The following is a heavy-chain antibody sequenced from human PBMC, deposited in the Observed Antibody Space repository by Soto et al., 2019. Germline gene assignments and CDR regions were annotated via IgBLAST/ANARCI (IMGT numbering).Heavy chain of an antibody. CDR2: ISWNSGSI. CDR3: AKANTYYYDSSGYPDY. CDR1: GFTFDDYA. D-gene: IGHD3-22*01. J-gene: IGHJ4*02. V-gene: IGHV3-9*01. Sequence: PGGSLRLSCAASGFTFDDYAMHWVRQAPGKGLEWVSGISWNSGSIGYADSVKGRFTISRDNAKNSLYLQMNSLRAEDTALYYCAKANTYYYDSSGYPDYWGQGTLVTVS.